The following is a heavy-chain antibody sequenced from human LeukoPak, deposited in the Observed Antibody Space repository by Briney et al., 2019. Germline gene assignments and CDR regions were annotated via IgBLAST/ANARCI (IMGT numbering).Heavy chain of an antibody. Sequence: TGGSLRLSCAASGFTFVKHALHWVRQSPGKGLEWVAVISYDGNDKQYAESVKGRVTISRDNSTNTVSLQMDTLGPEDTAVYYCARDRETAADYYFDYWGQGTLVTVSS. CDR2: ISYDGNDK. CDR3: ARDRETAADYYFDY. V-gene: IGHV3-30*04. CDR1: GFTFVKHA. D-gene: IGHD6-13*01. J-gene: IGHJ4*02.